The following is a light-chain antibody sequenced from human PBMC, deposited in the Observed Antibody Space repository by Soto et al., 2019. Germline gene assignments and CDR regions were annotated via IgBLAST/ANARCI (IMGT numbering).Light chain of an antibody. CDR1: QSVSSY. J-gene: IGKJ2*01. V-gene: IGKV3-11*01. CDR2: AAS. CDR3: QQRSNWPRT. Sequence: EIVLTQYPATLSLSPGERATLSCRASQSVSSYLACYQHKPGQAPRLLIYAASNRATGIPARFSGSGSGTDFTLTISSLEPEDFAIYYCQQRSNWPRTFGQGTKLEIK.